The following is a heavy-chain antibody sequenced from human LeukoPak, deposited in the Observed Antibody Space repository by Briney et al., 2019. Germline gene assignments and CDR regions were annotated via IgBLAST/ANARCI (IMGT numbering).Heavy chain of an antibody. D-gene: IGHD4-17*01. J-gene: IGHJ4*02. CDR1: GFSDSDNY. Sequence: GGSLRLSCAVSGFSDSDNYMSWVRQTPGEGLEWVSVIFGDSTYYIDSVKGRFTISRDNSRNMLFLQMDSLRVEDTAVYYCVKETRGTTVYYWGQGTLVTVSS. V-gene: IGHV3-66*01. CDR3: VKETRGTTVYY. CDR2: IFGDST.